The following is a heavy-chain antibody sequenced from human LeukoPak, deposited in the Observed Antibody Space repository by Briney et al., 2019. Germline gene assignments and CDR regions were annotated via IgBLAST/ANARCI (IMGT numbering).Heavy chain of an antibody. CDR3: AKDKSNIVDY. D-gene: IGHD2/OR15-2a*01. V-gene: IGHV3-30*02. CDR1: GFTFSSYG. Sequence: PGGSLRLSCAASGFTFSSYGMHGVRQAPGKGLEWVAFIRYDGTTKYYADSVKGRFTISRDNSRNTLYLQMNSLGVEDTAVYYCAKDKSNIVDYWGQGALVTVSS. CDR2: IRYDGTTK. J-gene: IGHJ4*02.